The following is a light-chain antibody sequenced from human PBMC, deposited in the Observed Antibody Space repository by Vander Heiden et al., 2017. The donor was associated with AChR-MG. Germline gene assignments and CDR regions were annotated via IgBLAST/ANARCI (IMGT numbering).Light chain of an antibody. CDR2: STS. J-gene: IGKJ4*01. Sequence: DTQMTQSPSSLSASVGDRVTITCRASQSISKYLNWYQQKPGKAPKLLIYSTSSLQSGVPSRFSGSGSGTDFTITISSLQPEDFATYYCQQSYSTPRTFGGGTKVEIK. CDR3: QQSYSTPRT. V-gene: IGKV1-39*01. CDR1: QSISKY.